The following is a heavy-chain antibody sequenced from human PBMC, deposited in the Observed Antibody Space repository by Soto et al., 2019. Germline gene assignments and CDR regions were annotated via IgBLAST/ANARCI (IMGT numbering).Heavy chain of an antibody. CDR3: ARAFPGELPVDY. D-gene: IGHD1-26*01. CDR1: GYTFTTYG. Sequence: ASVKVSCKASGYTFTTYGICWVRQAPGQGLEWMGWINTYNGNTNYAQKLQGRVTMTTDTSTSTAYVELRSLRSDDTAVYYCARAFPGELPVDYWGQGTLVTVSS. J-gene: IGHJ4*02. CDR2: INTYNGNT. V-gene: IGHV1-18*04.